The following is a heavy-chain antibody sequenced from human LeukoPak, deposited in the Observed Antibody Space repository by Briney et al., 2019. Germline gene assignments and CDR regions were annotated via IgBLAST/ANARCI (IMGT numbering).Heavy chain of an antibody. Sequence: GQSLRLSCTTSGFAFDDFAMSWVRQPAGKGLEWVGFIRRRAYGGAAEYAASVKGRFIISRDDSKGIAYLQMNSLKTEDTAVYYWSRNGLVDFDYWGQGSRVIVSP. CDR3: SRNGLVDFDY. CDR1: GFAFDDFA. CDR2: IRRRAYGGAA. J-gene: IGHJ4*01. V-gene: IGHV3-49*04.